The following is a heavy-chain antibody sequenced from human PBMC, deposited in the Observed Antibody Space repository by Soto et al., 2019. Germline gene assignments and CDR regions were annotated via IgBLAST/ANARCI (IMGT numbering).Heavy chain of an antibody. CDR1: GGSFSGYY. Sequence: SETLSLTCAVYGGSFSGYYWSWIRQPPGKGLEWIGEINHSGSTNYNPALKSRVTISVDTSKNQFSLKLSSVTAADTAVYYCARGSPIAAPDYWGQGTLVTVSS. J-gene: IGHJ4*02. D-gene: IGHD6-13*01. CDR2: INHSGST. V-gene: IGHV4-34*01. CDR3: ARGSPIAAPDY.